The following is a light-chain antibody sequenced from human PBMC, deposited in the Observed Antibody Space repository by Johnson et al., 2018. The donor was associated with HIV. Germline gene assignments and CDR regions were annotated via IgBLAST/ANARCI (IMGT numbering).Light chain of an antibody. CDR1: SSNIENYF. Sequence: QSVLTQPPSVSAAPGQRVNISCSGHSSNIENYFVSWYQQLPGAAPRLLIYEDYKRPSGIPDRFSGSKSGESATLGITGLQTGDEADYYCGTWDSSLSAPYVFGSGTTGTVL. CDR3: GTWDSSLSAPYV. CDR2: EDY. V-gene: IGLV1-51*02. J-gene: IGLJ1*01.